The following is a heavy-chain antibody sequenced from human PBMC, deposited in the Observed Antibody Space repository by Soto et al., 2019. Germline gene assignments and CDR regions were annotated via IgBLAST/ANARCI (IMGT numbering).Heavy chain of an antibody. Sequence: SETLSLTCTVSGGSISSYYWSWIQQPPGKGLEWIGDIYYSGSTNYNPSLKSRVTISVDTSKNQFSLKLSSVTAADTAVYFCARRYGLSAFDIWGQGTMVTVSS. D-gene: IGHD3-10*01. CDR3: ARRYGLSAFDI. V-gene: IGHV4-59*08. J-gene: IGHJ3*02. CDR1: GGSISSYY. CDR2: IYYSGST.